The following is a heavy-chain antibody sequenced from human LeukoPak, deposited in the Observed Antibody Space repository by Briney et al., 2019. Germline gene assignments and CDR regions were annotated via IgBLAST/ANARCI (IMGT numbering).Heavy chain of an antibody. CDR2: ISSTSSYT. CDR1: GFPFSDYY. V-gene: IGHV3-11*03. D-gene: IGHD5-12*01. J-gene: IGHJ4*02. CDR3: ARSYGWLPGGM. Sequence: GGSLRLSCAASGFPFSDYYINWVRQAPGKGLEWVSYISSTSSYTNYADSVKGRFTISRDNAKNSLHLQMNSLRAEDTAVYYCARSYGWLPGGMWGQGTLVTVSS.